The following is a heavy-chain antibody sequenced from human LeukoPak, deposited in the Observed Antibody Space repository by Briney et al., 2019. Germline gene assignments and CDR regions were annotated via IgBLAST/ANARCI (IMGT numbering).Heavy chain of an antibody. Sequence: GASVKVSCKASEHTFSGYYIQWVRQAPGQGLEWLGWISPNGDDSDYAQKFQGRVTMTRDTSISTAYMELRTLRSDDTAVYYCARGKKILARPNYFFFMDVWGKGTTVTVSS. V-gene: IGHV1-2*02. CDR2: ISPNGDDS. CDR3: ARGKKILARPNYFFFMDV. D-gene: IGHD6-6*01. J-gene: IGHJ6*03. CDR1: EHTFSGYY.